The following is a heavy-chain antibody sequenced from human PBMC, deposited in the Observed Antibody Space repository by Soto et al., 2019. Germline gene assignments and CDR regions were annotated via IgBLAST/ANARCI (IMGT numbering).Heavy chain of an antibody. D-gene: IGHD1-26*01. CDR3: AKDLGATIRRREWVDY. V-gene: IGHV3-30*18. CDR1: EFTFSSYG. CDR2: ISYDGSNK. J-gene: IGHJ4*02. Sequence: GGSLRLSCADSEFTFSSYGMHWVRQAPGKGLEWVAVISYDGSNKYYADSVKGRFTISSDNSKNTLYLQMNSRRAEDTAVYYCAKDLGATIRRREWVDYWGQGTLVTVSS.